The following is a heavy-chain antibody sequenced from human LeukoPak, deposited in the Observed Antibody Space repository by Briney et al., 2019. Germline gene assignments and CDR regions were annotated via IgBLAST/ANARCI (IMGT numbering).Heavy chain of an antibody. CDR1: GFIFSNFE. J-gene: IGHJ5*02. CDR3: ARFQSNVFDP. Sequence: PGGSLRLSCATSGFIFSNFEMNWVRQAPGKGLEWGSYISSSGSSIYYADSVKGRFTISRDSANNSLYLQMNSLSVEDTAVYYCARFQSNVFDPWGQGPLVTVPS. V-gene: IGHV3-48*03. CDR2: ISSSGSSI. D-gene: IGHD2-8*01.